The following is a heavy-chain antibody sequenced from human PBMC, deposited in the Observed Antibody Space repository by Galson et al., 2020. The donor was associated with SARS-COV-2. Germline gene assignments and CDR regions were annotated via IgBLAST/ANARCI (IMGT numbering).Heavy chain of an antibody. CDR2: IDLDGDK. D-gene: IGHD6-19*01. CDR3: ERIDSSGCRGNY. CDR1: GFSLTTSGMC. J-gene: IGHJ4*02. Sequence: PTLSKPTQTLTLTCTFSGFSLTTSGMCVNWIRQPPGKALEWLARIDLDGDKYYSTSLKTRLTISKDTSKNQVVLTMTDMDPVDTATYYSERIDSSGCRGNYWGQGTPVTVSS. V-gene: IGHV2-70*11.